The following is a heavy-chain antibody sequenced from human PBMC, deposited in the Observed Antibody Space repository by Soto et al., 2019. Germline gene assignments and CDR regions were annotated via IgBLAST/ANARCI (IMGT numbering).Heavy chain of an antibody. CDR1: GGSIRGSY. CDR2: ISYTGSA. D-gene: IGHD6-19*01. J-gene: IGHJ4*02. Sequence: SETLSLTCSVSGGSIRGSYCSWIRQPPEKGLEWIASISYTGSATHNPSLKSRVSVSVDPTENQCSLKLTSVTAADTATYYCATGGGWLQNLNLRGLYFDYWGQGALVTVSS. V-gene: IGHV4-59*01. CDR3: ATGGGWLQNLNLRGLYFDY.